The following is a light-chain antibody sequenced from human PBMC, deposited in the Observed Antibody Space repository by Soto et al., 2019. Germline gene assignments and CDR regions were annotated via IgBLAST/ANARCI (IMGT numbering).Light chain of an antibody. V-gene: IGKV3-15*01. CDR1: QSVSSN. CDR2: GAS. J-gene: IGKJ2*01. Sequence: EIGVTQSPATLSVSPVERATLSCRASQSVSSNLAWYQQKPGQAPRLLIYGASTRATGIPARFSGSGSGTEFTLTISSLQSEDFAVYYCQQYNNWPLMYTFGQGTKLEIK. CDR3: QQYNNWPLMYT.